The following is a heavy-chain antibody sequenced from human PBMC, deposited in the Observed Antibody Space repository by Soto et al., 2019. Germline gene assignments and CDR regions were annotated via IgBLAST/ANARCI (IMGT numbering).Heavy chain of an antibody. J-gene: IGHJ6*02. V-gene: IGHV3-23*01. CDR2: ISGSGGST. D-gene: IGHD6-19*01. CDR1: GFTFSSYA. CDR3: AKERIEVDGDYYGMDV. Sequence: PGGSLRLSCAASGFTFSSYAMSWVRQAPGKGLEWVSAISGSGGSTYYADSVKGRFTISRDNSKNTLYLQMNSLRAEDTAVYYCAKERIEVDGDYYGMDVWGQGTTVTVSS.